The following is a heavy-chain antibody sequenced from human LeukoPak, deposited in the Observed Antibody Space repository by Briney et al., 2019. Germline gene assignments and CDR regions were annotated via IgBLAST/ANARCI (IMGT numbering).Heavy chain of an antibody. D-gene: IGHD3-22*01. CDR3: AKGDYYDSSGYY. V-gene: IGHV3-23*01. J-gene: IGHJ4*02. Sequence: QTGGSLRLSCAASGFTVSSNYMSWVRQAPGKGLEWVSAISGSGGSTYYADSVKGRFTISRDNSKNTLYLQMNSLRAEDTAVYYCAKGDYYDSSGYYWGQGTLVTVSS. CDR1: GFTVSSNY. CDR2: ISGSGGST.